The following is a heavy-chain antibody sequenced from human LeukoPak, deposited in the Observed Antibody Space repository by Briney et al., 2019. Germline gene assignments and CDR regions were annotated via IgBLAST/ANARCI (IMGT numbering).Heavy chain of an antibody. D-gene: IGHD3-16*02. Sequence: SETLSLTCSVSGDSITGYYWGWIRQPPGEGLEWIGNIYYTGNTYYNSSLKNRVTISVDTSKNQFSLKLSSVTAADTAVYYCAGWGSYRPRASFDYWGQGTLVTVSS. CDR1: GDSITGYY. CDR3: AGWGSYRPRASFDY. J-gene: IGHJ4*02. V-gene: IGHV4-59*04. CDR2: IYYTGNT.